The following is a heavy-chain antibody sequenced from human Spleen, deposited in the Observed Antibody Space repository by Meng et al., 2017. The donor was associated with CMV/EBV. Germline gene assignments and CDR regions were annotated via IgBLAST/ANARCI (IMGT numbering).Heavy chain of an antibody. D-gene: IGHD5-18*01. CDR3: ARARRGYSYAYFDY. J-gene: IGHJ4*02. CDR1: GGSISSTSTY. CDR2: IYYSGST. Sequence: GSLRLSCTVSGGSISSTSTYWGWIRQPPGKGLEWIGNIYYSGSTYYNPSPKSRVTISLATSKNQFSLNLSSVTAADTAVYYCARARRGYSYAYFDYWGQGTLVTVSS. V-gene: IGHV4-39*07.